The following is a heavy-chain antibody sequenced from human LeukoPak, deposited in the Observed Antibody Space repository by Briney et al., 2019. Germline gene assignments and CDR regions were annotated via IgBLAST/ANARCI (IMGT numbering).Heavy chain of an antibody. CDR3: AKGATWNENLALFDY. CDR1: GFTFDDYA. J-gene: IGHJ4*02. V-gene: IGHV3-9*03. D-gene: IGHD1-1*01. Sequence: PGGSLRLSCAASGFTFDDYAMHWVRQAPGKGLEWVSGISWNSGSIGYADSVKGRFTISRDNAKNSLYLQMHSLRAEDMALYYCAKGATWNENLALFDYWGQGTLVTVSS. CDR2: ISWNSGSI.